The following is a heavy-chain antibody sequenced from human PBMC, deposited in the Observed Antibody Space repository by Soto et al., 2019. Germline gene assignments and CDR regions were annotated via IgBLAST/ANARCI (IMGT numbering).Heavy chain of an antibody. CDR2: IGTAGDT. CDR1: GFTFSSYD. Sequence: GGSLRLSCAASGFTFSSYDMHWVRQATGKGLEWVSAIGTAGDTYYPGSVKGRFTISRENAKNSLYLQINSLRAGDTAVYYCARGFGSVMATIQDAFDIWGQGTMVTVSS. J-gene: IGHJ3*02. CDR3: ARGFGSVMATIQDAFDI. D-gene: IGHD5-12*01. V-gene: IGHV3-13*01.